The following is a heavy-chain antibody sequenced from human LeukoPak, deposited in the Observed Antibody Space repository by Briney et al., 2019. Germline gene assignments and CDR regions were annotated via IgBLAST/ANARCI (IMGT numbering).Heavy chain of an antibody. J-gene: IGHJ4*02. CDR2: MNPNSGNT. CDR1: GYTFTSYD. CDR3: AREMPGVGATVI. Sequence: ASVKVSCKASGYTFTSYDINWVRQATGQGLEWMGWMNPNSGNTGYAQKFQGRVTMTRDTSISTAYMELSRLRSDDTAVYYCAREMPGVGATVIWGQGTLVTVSS. V-gene: IGHV1-8*01. D-gene: IGHD1-26*01.